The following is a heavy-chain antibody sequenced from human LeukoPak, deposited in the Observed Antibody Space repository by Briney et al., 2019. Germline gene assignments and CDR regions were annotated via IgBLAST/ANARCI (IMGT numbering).Heavy chain of an antibody. CDR2: ISYDGSNK. D-gene: IGHD3-3*01. CDR1: GFTFSSYG. Sequence: GGSLRLSCAASGFTFSSYGMYWVRQAPGKGLEWVAVISYDGSNKYYADSVKGRFTISRDNSKNTLYLQMNSLRAEDTAVYYCAKPDRITIFGVVIYPMDVWGQGTTVTVSS. J-gene: IGHJ6*02. CDR3: AKPDRITIFGVVIYPMDV. V-gene: IGHV3-30*18.